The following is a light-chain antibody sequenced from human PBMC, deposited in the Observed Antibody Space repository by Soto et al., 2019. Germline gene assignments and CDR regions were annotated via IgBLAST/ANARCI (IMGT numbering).Light chain of an antibody. CDR3: QKYTSAPT. Sequence: DIQMTQSPSSLSASVGDRVTITCRASQGISDYLAWYQQKPGKAPKLLIYAASTLQSGVPSRFSGSGSGTDFTLTISSLQPEDVAAYYCQKYTSAPTFGEGTKLEIK. CDR1: QGISDY. CDR2: AAS. J-gene: IGKJ2*01. V-gene: IGKV1-27*01.